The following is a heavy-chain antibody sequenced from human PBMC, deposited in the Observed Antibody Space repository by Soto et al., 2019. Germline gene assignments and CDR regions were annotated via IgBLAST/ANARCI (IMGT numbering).Heavy chain of an antibody. CDR3: ARDRTFYGSGSKGMDF. Sequence: PGGSLRLSCVTSGFTFSSYGMHWVRQAPGKGLEWLAIIRYDGSNKYYGDSVKGRFTISRDNSNNTLYLEMNNLRAEDTAVYYCARDRTFYGSGSKGMDFWGQRSTYTVSS. D-gene: IGHD3-10*01. CDR1: GFTFSSYG. J-gene: IGHJ6*02. V-gene: IGHV3-30*02. CDR2: IRYDGSNK.